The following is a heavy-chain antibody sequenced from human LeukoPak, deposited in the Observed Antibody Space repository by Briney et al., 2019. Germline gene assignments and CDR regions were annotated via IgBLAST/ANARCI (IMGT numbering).Heavy chain of an antibody. CDR1: EFTFSGYW. J-gene: IGHJ4*02. D-gene: IGHD5-12*01. CDR2: IKQDGSET. CDR3: ARAQWRRPDY. V-gene: IGHV3-7*02. Sequence: GGSLRLSCAASEFTFSGYWMSWFRQAPGRGLEWVATIKQDGSETDYVDSVKGRFTISRDNAKNSLYLQMNSLRIEDTAVYYCARAQWRRPDYWGQGTLVTISS.